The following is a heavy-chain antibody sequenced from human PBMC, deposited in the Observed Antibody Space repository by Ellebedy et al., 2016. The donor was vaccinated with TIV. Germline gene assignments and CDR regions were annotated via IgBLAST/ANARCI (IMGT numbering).Heavy chain of an antibody. V-gene: IGHV1-69*04. J-gene: IGHJ4*02. D-gene: IGHD1-26*01. CDR2: IIPILGVT. CDR1: GGTFSNYA. CDR3: ARWGGSSGRFQGPYDF. Sequence: AASVKVSCKASGGTFSNYAFHWVRQAPGQGLEWMGRIIPILGVTEYARNFQGRLTFTADKYTTTAYMELRSLRSEDTAVYYCARWGGSSGRFQGPYDFWGQGTLVAVSS.